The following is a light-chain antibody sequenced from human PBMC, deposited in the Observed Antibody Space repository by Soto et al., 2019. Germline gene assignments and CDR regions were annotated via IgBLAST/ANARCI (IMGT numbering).Light chain of an antibody. CDR2: DTS. CDR1: QGIGST. V-gene: IGKV3-15*01. Sequence: EILMTHSPATLSVSPPAGXHLXRRASQGIGSTLAWYQHKPGQTPRLLIYDTSTRATGVPARFSGSRSGTEFTLTINSLQSEDFAVYYCQRYNNWPLTFGGGTKVDIK. CDR3: QRYNNWPLT. J-gene: IGKJ4*01.